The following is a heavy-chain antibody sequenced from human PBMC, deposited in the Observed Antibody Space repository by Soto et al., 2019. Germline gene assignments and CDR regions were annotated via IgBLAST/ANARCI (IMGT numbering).Heavy chain of an antibody. V-gene: IGHV3-7*03. CDR3: AREPIAVAGTWDY. J-gene: IGHJ4*02. CDR1: GFTFSSYW. D-gene: IGHD6-19*01. Sequence: EVQLVESGGGLVQPGGSLRLSCAASGFTFSSYWMSWVRQAPGKGLEWVANIKQEGSEKYYVDSVKGRFTISRDNAKNSLYLQMNSLRAEDTAVYYCAREPIAVAGTWDYWCQGTLVTVSS. CDR2: IKQEGSEK.